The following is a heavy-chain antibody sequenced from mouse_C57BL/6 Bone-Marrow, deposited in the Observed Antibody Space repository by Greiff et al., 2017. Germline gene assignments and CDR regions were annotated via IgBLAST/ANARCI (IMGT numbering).Heavy chain of an antibody. D-gene: IGHD2-10*02. CDR1: GYAFTNYL. V-gene: IGHV1-54*01. CDR2: INPGSGGT. CDR3: AREYGNYNFDY. J-gene: IGHJ2*01. Sequence: QVQLKESGAELVRPGTSVKVSCKASGYAFTNYLIEWVKQRPGQGLEWIGVINPGSGGTNYNEKFKGKATLTADKSSSTAYMQLSSLTSEDSAVYFCAREYGNYNFDYWGQGTTLTVSS.